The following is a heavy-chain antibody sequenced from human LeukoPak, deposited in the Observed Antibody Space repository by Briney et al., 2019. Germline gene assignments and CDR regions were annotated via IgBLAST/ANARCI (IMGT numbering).Heavy chain of an antibody. D-gene: IGHD3-10*01. J-gene: IGHJ3*02. Sequence: PGRSLRLSCAASGFTFDDYAMHWVRHAPGKGLEWLLGIRWNSGSIGYADSVKGRFTISRDNAKNSLYLQMNSLRAEDMALYYCAKDYGAYYYGSGIDIWGQGTMVTVSS. V-gene: IGHV3-9*03. CDR1: GFTFDDYA. CDR3: AKDYGAYYYGSGIDI. CDR2: IRWNSGSI.